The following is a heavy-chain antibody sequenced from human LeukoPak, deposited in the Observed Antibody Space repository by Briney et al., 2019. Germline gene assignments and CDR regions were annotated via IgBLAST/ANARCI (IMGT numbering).Heavy chain of an antibody. J-gene: IGHJ4*02. Sequence: GASVKVSCKASGYSFTAYSMHWVRQAPGQGLEWMGWINPNSGVTNYAQKFQGRVTMTRDTSTSTAYMELRSLRSDDTAVYYCARLVGHTEDFDHWGQGTLVTVSS. D-gene: IGHD2-2*02. CDR3: ARLVGHTEDFDH. V-gene: IGHV1-2*02. CDR2: INPNSGVT. CDR1: GYSFTAYS.